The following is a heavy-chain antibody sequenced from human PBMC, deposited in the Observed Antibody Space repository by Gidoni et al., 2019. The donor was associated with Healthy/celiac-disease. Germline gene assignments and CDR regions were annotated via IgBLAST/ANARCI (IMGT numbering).Heavy chain of an antibody. CDR3: ARGAIGPHYYYYYYMDV. D-gene: IGHD2-2*02. CDR1: GGSISSYY. CDR2: IYYSGST. Sequence: QVQLQESGPGLVKPSETLSLTCTVSGGSISSYYWSWIRQPPGKGLEWIGYIYYSGSTNYNPSLKSRVTISVDTSKNQFSLKLSSVTAADTAVYYCARGAIGPHYYYYYYMDVWGKGTTVXVSS. V-gene: IGHV4-59*01. J-gene: IGHJ6*03.